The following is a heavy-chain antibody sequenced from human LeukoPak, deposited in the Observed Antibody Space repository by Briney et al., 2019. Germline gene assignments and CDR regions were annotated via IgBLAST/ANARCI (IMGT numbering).Heavy chain of an antibody. CDR2: IYTSGST. CDR3: ARDRSGPLSITMVRGVTDY. Sequence: SSETLSLTCTVSGGSISSYYWSWIRQPAGKGLEWIGRIYTSGSTNYNPSLKSRVTMSVDTSKNQFSLKLSSVTAADTAVYYCARDRSGPLSITMVRGVTDYWGQGTLVTVSS. D-gene: IGHD3-10*01. CDR1: GGSISSYY. J-gene: IGHJ4*02. V-gene: IGHV4-4*07.